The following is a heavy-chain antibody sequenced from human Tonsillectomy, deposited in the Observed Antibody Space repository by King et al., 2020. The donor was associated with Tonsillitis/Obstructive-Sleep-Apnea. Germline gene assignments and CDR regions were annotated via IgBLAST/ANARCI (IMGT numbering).Heavy chain of an antibody. D-gene: IGHD2-15*01. CDR1: GFTFGDYA. CDR2: LRSKAYGGTT. J-gene: IGHJ4*02. CDR3: TRRTRRYCSGGSCSLFDY. Sequence: VQLVESGGGLVKPGRSLRLSCTASGFTFGDYAMSWVRQAPGKGLEWVGFLRSKAYGGTTEYAASVKGRFTISRDDSKSIAYLQMNSLKTEDTAVYYCTRRTRRYCSGGSCSLFDYWGQGTLVTVSS. V-gene: IGHV3-49*04.